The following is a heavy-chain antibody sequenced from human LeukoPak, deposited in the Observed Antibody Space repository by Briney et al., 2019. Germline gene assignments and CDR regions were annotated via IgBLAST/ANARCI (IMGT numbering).Heavy chain of an antibody. D-gene: IGHD2-2*01. Sequence: KSSETLSLTCTVSRGSISSYFWSWIPQSAGEGLEWIRRIYTSVSTNYNPSLKSRVPMSVDTSKNQFSLKLSSVTAADTAVYYCARSYCSSTSCYLYYFDYWSQGTLVTVSS. CDR2: IYTSVST. V-gene: IGHV4-4*07. CDR1: RGSISSYF. CDR3: ARSYCSSTSCYLYYFDY. J-gene: IGHJ4*02.